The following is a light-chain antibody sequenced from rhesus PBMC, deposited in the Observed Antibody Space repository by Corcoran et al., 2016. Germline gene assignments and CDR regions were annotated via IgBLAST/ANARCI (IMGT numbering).Light chain of an antibody. V-gene: IGKV1-38*01. J-gene: IGKJ3*01. CDR3: QQRNSYPFT. CDR2: DAY. Sequence: DIQLTQSPSSLSASVGDRVTITCRASQGISSYLAWYQQKSGKAPKLLIYDAYNLQSGVPSRLSGSGSGTEFTLTSSSMQPEDFATYYCQQRNSYPFTFGPGTKLDIK. CDR1: QGISSY.